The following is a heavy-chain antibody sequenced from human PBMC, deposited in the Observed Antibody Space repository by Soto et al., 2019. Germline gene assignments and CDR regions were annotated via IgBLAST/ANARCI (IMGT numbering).Heavy chain of an antibody. CDR2: ISYDGSNK. CDR1: GFTFSSYA. J-gene: IGHJ4*02. CDR3: ARDRFGSSWYYFDY. V-gene: IGHV3-30-3*01. Sequence: PGGSLRLSCAASGFTFSSYAMHWVRQAPGKGLEWVAVISYDGSNKYYADSVKGRFTISRDNSKNTLYLQVNSLRAEDTAVYYCARDRFGSSWYYFDYWGQGTLVTVSS. D-gene: IGHD6-13*01.